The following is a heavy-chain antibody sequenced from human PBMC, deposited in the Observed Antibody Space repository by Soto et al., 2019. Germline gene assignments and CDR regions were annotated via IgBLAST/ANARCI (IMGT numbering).Heavy chain of an antibody. CDR1: GFSLSTNGVG. CDR3: AKKGGGDYILGY. Sequence: QITLKESGPTLVKPTQTLTLTCTFSGFSLSTNGVGVGWIRQPPGKALEWLALIYWDDSKEYSPSLKSRLTITKDTSRSHVVLTMTNMDPVDTATYYCAKKGGGDYILGYWGQGTLVTVSS. V-gene: IGHV2-5*02. J-gene: IGHJ4*02. CDR2: IYWDDSK. D-gene: IGHD4-17*01.